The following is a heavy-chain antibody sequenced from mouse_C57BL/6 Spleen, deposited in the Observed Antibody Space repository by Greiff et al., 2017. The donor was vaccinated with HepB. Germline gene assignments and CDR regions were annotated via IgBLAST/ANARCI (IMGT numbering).Heavy chain of an antibody. Sequence: EVQGVESGPELVKPGASVKMSCKASGYTFTDYNMHWVKQSHGKSLEWIGYINPNNGGTSYNQKFKGKATLTVNKSSSTAYMELRSLTSEDSAVYYCARGGRAMDYWGQGTSVTVSS. V-gene: IGHV1-22*01. CDR3: ARGGRAMDY. J-gene: IGHJ4*01. CDR1: GYTFTDYN. CDR2: INPNNGGT.